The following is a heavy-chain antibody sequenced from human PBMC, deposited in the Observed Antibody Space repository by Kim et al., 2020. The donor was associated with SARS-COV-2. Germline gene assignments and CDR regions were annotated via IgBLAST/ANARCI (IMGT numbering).Heavy chain of an antibody. Sequence: GGSLRLSCAASGFTFSSYWMSWVRQAPGKGLEWVANIKQDGSEKYYVDSVKGRFTISRDNAKNSLYLQMNSLRAEDTAVYYCARDRYSSRGKPYYYYYGMDVWGQGTTVTVSS. D-gene: IGHD6-13*01. J-gene: IGHJ6*02. CDR1: GFTFSSYW. CDR2: IKQDGSEK. CDR3: ARDRYSSRGKPYYYYYGMDV. V-gene: IGHV3-7*03.